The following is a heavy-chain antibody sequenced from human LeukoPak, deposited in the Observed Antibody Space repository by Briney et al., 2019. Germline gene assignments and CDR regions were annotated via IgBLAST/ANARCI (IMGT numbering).Heavy chain of an antibody. CDR2: ISSSSSYI. V-gene: IGHV3-21*01. CDR1: GFTFSSYN. Sequence: GGSLRLSCAASGFTFSSYNVIWVRQAPGKGLEWVSFISSSSSYIYYADSVKGRFTISRDNAKNSLYLQMNSLRAEDTAVYYCAGALNPYSSGWSYDAFDIWGQGTMVTVSS. CDR3: AGALNPYSSGWSYDAFDI. J-gene: IGHJ3*02. D-gene: IGHD6-19*01.